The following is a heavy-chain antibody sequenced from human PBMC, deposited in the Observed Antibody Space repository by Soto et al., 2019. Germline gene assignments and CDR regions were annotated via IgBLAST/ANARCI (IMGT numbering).Heavy chain of an antibody. CDR3: ARGLVPDYGDSSRSYFDC. CDR2: VYYSGST. CDR1: GGSTNSRNDY. D-gene: IGHD4-17*01. V-gene: IGHV4-39*01. J-gene: IGHJ4*02. Sequence: SETLSLTCTVSGGSTNSRNDYWGWIRQPPGRGLEWIGSVYYSGSTHDNPSLQSRVSISVDTSRNQFSLNLISVTAADTAVYFCARGLVPDYGDSSRSYFDCWGRGALVTVSS.